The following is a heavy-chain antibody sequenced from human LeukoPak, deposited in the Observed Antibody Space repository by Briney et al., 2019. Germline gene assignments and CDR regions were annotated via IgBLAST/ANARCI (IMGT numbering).Heavy chain of an antibody. D-gene: IGHD1-26*01. V-gene: IGHV4-59*11. Sequence: SETLSLTCTVSGGSISSHYWSWIRQLPGKGLEWIGYIYYSGSTNYNPSLKSRVTISVDTSKNQFSLKLSSVTAADTAVYYCARGLVYSGSYYDYWGQGTLVTVSS. CDR2: IYYSGST. CDR3: ARGLVYSGSYYDY. J-gene: IGHJ4*02. CDR1: GGSISSHY.